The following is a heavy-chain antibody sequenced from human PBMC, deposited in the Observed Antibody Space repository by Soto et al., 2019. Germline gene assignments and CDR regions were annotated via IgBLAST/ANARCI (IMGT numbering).Heavy chain of an antibody. J-gene: IGHJ6*03. CDR1: GYTFTSYA. Sequence: ASVKVSCKASGYTFTSYAMHWVRQAPGQRLERMGWINAGNGNTKYSQKFQGRVTITRDTSASTAYMELGSLRSEDTAVYYCGSSEAARPYYYYYFYMDVWGKGTTVTVSS. CDR2: INAGNGNT. V-gene: IGHV1-3*01. CDR3: GSSEAARPYYYYYFYMDV. D-gene: IGHD6-6*01.